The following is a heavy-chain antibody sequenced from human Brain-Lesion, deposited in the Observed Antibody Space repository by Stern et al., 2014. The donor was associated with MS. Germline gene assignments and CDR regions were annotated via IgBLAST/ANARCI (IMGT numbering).Heavy chain of an antibody. V-gene: IGHV1-2*02. D-gene: IGHD3-3*01. CDR2: INPNTGGT. CDR1: GYIFTGHY. CDR3: ARDQRGITIFGVVTDYYYLGMDV. J-gene: IGHJ6*02. Sequence: QVQLVQSGAEVKKPGASVKVSCTTSGYIFTGHYIHWVRQAPGQGLEWMAWINPNTGGTKYAQKFQGRVTMSRDTSISTAYVELSSLTSDDTAVYYCARDQRGITIFGVVTDYYYLGMDVWGQGTTVTVSS.